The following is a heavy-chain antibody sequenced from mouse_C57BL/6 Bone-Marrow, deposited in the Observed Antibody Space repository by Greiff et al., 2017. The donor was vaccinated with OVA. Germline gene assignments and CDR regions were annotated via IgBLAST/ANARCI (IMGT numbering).Heavy chain of an antibody. J-gene: IGHJ4*01. CDR3: TTDDDYLTHYYAMDY. CDR1: GFNIKDYY. Sequence: EVQLQESGAELVRLGASVKLSCTASGFNIKDYYMHWVKQRPEQGLEWIGRIDPEDGDTEYAPKFQGKATMTADTSSNTAYLQLSSLTSEDTAVYYCTTDDDYLTHYYAMDYWGQGTSVTVSS. CDR2: IDPEDGDT. V-gene: IGHV14-1*01. D-gene: IGHD2-3*01.